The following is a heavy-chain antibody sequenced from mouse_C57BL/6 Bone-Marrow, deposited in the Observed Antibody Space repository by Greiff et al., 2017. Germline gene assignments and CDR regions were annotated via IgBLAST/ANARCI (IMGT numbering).Heavy chain of an antibody. CDR2: SRNKANDYTT. J-gene: IGHJ4*01. V-gene: IGHV7-1*01. D-gene: IGHD2-3*01. Sequence: EVMLVESGGGLVQSGRSLRLSCATSGFTFSDFYMEWVRQAPGKGLEWIAASRNKANDYTTEYSASVKGRFIVSSDTYQSILYLQMNALRAEDTAIYYCARDADGFSMDYWGQGTSVTVSS. CDR3: ARDADGFSMDY. CDR1: GFTFSDFY.